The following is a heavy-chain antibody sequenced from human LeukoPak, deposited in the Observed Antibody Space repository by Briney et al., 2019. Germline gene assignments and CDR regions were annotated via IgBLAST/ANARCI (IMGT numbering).Heavy chain of an antibody. CDR2: INPNSGGT. V-gene: IGHV1-2*02. CDR1: GYTFTGYY. D-gene: IGHD6-19*01. Sequence: ASVKVSCKASGYTFTGYYMHWVRQAPGQELEWMGWINPNSGGTNSAQKFQGRVTMTRDTSISTAYMELSRLRSDDTAVYYCARVGSDSSGWRRFDYWGQGTLVTVSS. J-gene: IGHJ4*02. CDR3: ARVGSDSSGWRRFDY.